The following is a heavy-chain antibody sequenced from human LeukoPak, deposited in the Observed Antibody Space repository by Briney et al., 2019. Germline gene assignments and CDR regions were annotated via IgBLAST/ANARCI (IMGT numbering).Heavy chain of an antibody. Sequence: ASVKVSCKASGYTFTSYDINWVRRATGQGLEWMGWMNPNSGNTGYAQKFQGRVTMTRNTSISTAYMELSSLRSEDTAVYYCARGLRFLEWTPYYYYYYMDVWGKGTTVTVSS. CDR3: ARGLRFLEWTPYYYYYYMDV. D-gene: IGHD3-3*01. CDR1: GYTFTSYD. V-gene: IGHV1-8*01. J-gene: IGHJ6*03. CDR2: MNPNSGNT.